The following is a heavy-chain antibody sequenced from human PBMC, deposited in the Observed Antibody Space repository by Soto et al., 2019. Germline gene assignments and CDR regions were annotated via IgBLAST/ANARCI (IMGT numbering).Heavy chain of an antibody. CDR1: GGSFSGYY. D-gene: IGHD3-9*01. J-gene: IGHJ4*02. V-gene: IGHV4-34*01. Sequence: PSETLSLSCGVYGGSFSGYYWSWIRQPPGKGLEWIGEINHSGSTNYNPSLKSRVTISVDTSKNQFSLKLSSVTAADTAVYYCARVLRYFDWLLGLFDYWGQGTLVTVSS. CDR2: INHSGST. CDR3: ARVLRYFDWLLGLFDY.